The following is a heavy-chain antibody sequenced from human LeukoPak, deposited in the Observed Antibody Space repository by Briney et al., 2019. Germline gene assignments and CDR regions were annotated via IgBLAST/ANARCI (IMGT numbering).Heavy chain of an antibody. Sequence: GGSLRLSCAASGFTFSSYAMSWVRQAPGKGLEWVSAISGSGGSTYYADSVKGRFTISRDNSKNTLYLQMNSLRAEDTAVYYCAKVQEFCGLRLGELSFDYWGQRTLVTVSS. V-gene: IGHV3-23*01. D-gene: IGHD3-16*02. CDR3: AKVQEFCGLRLGELSFDY. CDR2: ISGSGGST. CDR1: GFTFSSYA. J-gene: IGHJ4*02.